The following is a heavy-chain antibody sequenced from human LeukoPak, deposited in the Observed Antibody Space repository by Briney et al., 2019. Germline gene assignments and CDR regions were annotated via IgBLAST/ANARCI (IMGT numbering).Heavy chain of an antibody. V-gene: IGHV4-34*01. CDR3: ARGEMATIQDAFDI. D-gene: IGHD5-24*01. CDR2: INHSGST. CDR1: GGSFSGYY. Sequence: SETLSLTCAVYGGSFSGYYWSWIRQPPGKGLEWIGEINHSGSTNYNPSLKSRVTISVDTSKNQFSLKLSSVTAADTAVYYCARGEMATIQDAFDIWGQGTMVTVSS. J-gene: IGHJ3*02.